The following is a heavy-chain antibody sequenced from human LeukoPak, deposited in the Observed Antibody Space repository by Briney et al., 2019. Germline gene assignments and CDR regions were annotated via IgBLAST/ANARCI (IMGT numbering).Heavy chain of an antibody. V-gene: IGHV4-34*01. D-gene: IGHD3-22*01. Sequence: PSKTLSLTCAVYGGSFSGYYWSWIRQPPGKGLEWIGEINHSGSTNYNPSLKSRVTISVDTSKNQFSLKLSSVTAADTAVYYCARHGPRAYYYDSSGRGAFDIWGQGTMVTVSS. CDR2: INHSGST. CDR3: ARHGPRAYYYDSSGRGAFDI. J-gene: IGHJ3*02. CDR1: GGSFSGYY.